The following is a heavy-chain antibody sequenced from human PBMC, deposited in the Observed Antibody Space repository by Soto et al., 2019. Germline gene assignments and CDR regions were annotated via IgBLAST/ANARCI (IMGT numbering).Heavy chain of an antibody. CDR2: IIPILGIA. D-gene: IGHD3-10*01. J-gene: IGHJ6*02. CDR1: GGTFSSYT. V-gene: IGHV1-69*02. CDR3: AGVGWFGAEDYYYGMDV. Sequence: QVQLVQSGAEVKKPGSSVKVSCKASGGTFSSYTISWVRQAPGQGLEWMGRIIPILGIANYAQKFQGRVTITADKSTSTAYMELSSLRSEDTAVYYCAGVGWFGAEDYYYGMDVWGQGTTVTVSS.